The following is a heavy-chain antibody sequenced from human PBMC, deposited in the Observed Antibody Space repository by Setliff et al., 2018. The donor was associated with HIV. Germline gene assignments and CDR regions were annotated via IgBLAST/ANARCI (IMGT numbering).Heavy chain of an antibody. CDR1: GYTFSNYD. Sequence: ASVKVSCKSSGYTFSNYDINWVRQAAGQGLEWMGWMNPDSRNTGYAQRFEGRVTLTWDTSISTAYLELNHLKSDDTAVYYCAGVLSQFSEWRKDYFEYWGQGTLVTVSS. D-gene: IGHD3-3*01. J-gene: IGHJ4*02. CDR3: AGVLSQFSEWRKDYFEY. V-gene: IGHV1-8*02. CDR2: MNPDSRNT.